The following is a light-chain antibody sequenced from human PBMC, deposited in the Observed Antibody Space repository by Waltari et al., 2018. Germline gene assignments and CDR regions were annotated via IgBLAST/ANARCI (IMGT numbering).Light chain of an antibody. CDR2: CAS. Sequence: EIVMTQSPATLSVSPGESATLPCRASQSVSSNLAWYQQKPGQAPRLLIYCASTRATGIPARFSGSGSGTEFTLTISSLQSEDFAVYYCQQYNNWPPRHTFGQGTKLEIK. V-gene: IGKV3-15*01. CDR3: QQYNNWPPRHT. CDR1: QSVSSN. J-gene: IGKJ2*01.